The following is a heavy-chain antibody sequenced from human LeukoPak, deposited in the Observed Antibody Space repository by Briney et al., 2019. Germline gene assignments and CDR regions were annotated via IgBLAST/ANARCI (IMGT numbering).Heavy chain of an antibody. D-gene: IGHD5-24*01. V-gene: IGHV3-74*01. Sequence: GGSLRLSCEASGFTFTNYWMFWVRQAPGKGLVWVSRINSDGSRTSYADSVKGRFTISRDNAKNTLYLQMNSLRAEDTAVYYCARAMATIGGEIYWFDPWGQGTLVTVSS. CDR3: ARAMATIGGEIYWFDP. CDR2: INSDGSRT. J-gene: IGHJ5*02. CDR1: GFTFTNYW.